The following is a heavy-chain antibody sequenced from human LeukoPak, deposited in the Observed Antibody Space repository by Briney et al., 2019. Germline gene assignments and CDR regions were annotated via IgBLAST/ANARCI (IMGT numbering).Heavy chain of an antibody. V-gene: IGHV3-30*18. CDR2: ISYDGSNK. CDR3: AKDQGVSGSYGIDY. CDR1: GFTFSSYS. Sequence: GGSLRLSCAASGFTFSSYSMNWVRQAPGKGLEWVAVISYDGSNKYYADSVKGRFTISRDNSKNTLYLQMNSLRAEDTAVYYCAKDQGVSGSYGIDYWGQGTLVTVSS. D-gene: IGHD1-26*01. J-gene: IGHJ4*02.